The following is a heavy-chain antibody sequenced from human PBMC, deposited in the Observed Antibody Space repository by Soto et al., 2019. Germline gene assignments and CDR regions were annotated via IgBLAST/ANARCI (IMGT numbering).Heavy chain of an antibody. Sequence: SQTLSLTCAISGDSVSSNSSAWNWIRQSPSRGLEWLGRTYYRSKWYSDYAVSVKSRVTIYPDTSKNQFSLQLNSVTPEDTAVYYCARDWVVVGTTILRTDAFDIWGQGTMVTVSS. CDR2: TYYRSKWYS. J-gene: IGHJ3*02. V-gene: IGHV6-1*01. D-gene: IGHD1-1*01. CDR1: GDSVSSNSSA. CDR3: ARDWVVVGTTILRTDAFDI.